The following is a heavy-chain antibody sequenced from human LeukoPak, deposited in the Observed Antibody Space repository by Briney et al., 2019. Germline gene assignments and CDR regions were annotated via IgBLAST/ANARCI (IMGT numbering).Heavy chain of an antibody. CDR1: VFTFSRYT. J-gene: IGHJ4*02. V-gene: IGHV3-30*18. CDR3: VKDCKNYSIDY. Sequence: PGGSLRLSCVDSVFTFSRYTVYWVRQAPGKGLEWVAVISDDGRKKYYADSVKGRFTISRDNSKNTLYLQMNSLRAEDTAVYYCVKDCKNYSIDYWGQGTLVTVSS. CDR2: ISDDGRKK. D-gene: IGHD2-15*01.